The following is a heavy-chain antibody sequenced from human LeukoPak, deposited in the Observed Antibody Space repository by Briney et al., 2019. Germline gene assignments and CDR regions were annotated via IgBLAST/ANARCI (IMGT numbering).Heavy chain of an antibody. CDR3: ARDSGYVTGFDY. V-gene: IGHV4-59*01. CDR1: GGSISSYY. J-gene: IGHJ4*02. D-gene: IGHD5-12*01. Sequence: ASESLSLTCTVSGGSISSYYWSWIRQPPGKGLEWIGYIYYSGSTNYNPSLKSRVTISVDTSKNQFSLKLSSVTAADTAVDYCARDSGYVTGFDYWGQGTLVTVSS. CDR2: IYYSGST.